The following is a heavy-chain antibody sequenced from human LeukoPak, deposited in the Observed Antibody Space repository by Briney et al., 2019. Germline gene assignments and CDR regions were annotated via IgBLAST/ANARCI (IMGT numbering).Heavy chain of an antibody. Sequence: PSETLSLTCTVSGGSISSYYWTWIRQPAGKGLEWIGRIFTSGSTNYNPSLKSRVTISVDTSKNQFSLKLSSVTAADTAVYYCARAGDSSGYYGDYFDYWGQGTLVTVSS. CDR2: IFTSGST. CDR3: ARAGDSSGYYGDYFDY. V-gene: IGHV4-4*07. J-gene: IGHJ4*02. D-gene: IGHD3-22*01. CDR1: GGSISSYY.